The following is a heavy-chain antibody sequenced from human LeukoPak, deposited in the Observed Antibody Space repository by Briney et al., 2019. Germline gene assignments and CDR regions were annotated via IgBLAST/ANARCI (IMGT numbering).Heavy chain of an antibody. CDR1: GLPFSSYA. J-gene: IGHJ4*02. CDR3: AKSKFSCIGNNCYSPDY. Sequence: PGGSLRLSCAASGLPFSSYAMHWVRQAPGKGLEWVALISYDGSNEHYADSVKGRFTISRDNSKNTLYLQVNSLRAEDTAVYYCAKSKFSCIGNNCYSPDYWGRGTLVTVSS. D-gene: IGHD2-15*01. V-gene: IGHV3-30*18. CDR2: ISYDGSNE.